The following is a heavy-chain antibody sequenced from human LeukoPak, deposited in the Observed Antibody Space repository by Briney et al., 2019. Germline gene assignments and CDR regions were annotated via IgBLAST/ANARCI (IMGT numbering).Heavy chain of an antibody. J-gene: IGHJ3*02. Sequence: GGSLRLSCAASGFTFSSYAMHWVRQAPGKGLEWVAVISYDGSNKYYADSVKGRFTISRDNSKNTLYLQMGSLRAEDMAVYYCARDNRRSGGSGTWAAFDIWGPGTMVTVSS. V-gene: IGHV3-30*14. CDR1: GFTFSSYA. CDR3: ARDNRRSGGSGTWAAFDI. CDR2: ISYDGSNK. D-gene: IGHD3-10*01.